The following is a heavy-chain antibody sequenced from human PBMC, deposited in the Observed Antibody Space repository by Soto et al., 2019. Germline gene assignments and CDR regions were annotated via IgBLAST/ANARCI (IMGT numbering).Heavy chain of an antibody. V-gene: IGHV4-39*01. D-gene: IGHD2-21*02. J-gene: IGHJ5*02. CDR1: GGSISSSSYY. CDR2: IYYSGST. Sequence: QLQLQESGPGLVKPSETLSLTCTVSGGSISSSSYYWGWIRQPPGKGLEWIGSIYYSGSTYYNPSLTRRVPISVDTSKTQFSLKLSSVTAADTAVYYCARHRPATAIYLAPWGQGTLVTVSS. CDR3: ARHRPATAIYLAP.